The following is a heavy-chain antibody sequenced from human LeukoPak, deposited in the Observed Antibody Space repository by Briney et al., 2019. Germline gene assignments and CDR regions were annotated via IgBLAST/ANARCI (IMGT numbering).Heavy chain of an antibody. D-gene: IGHD6-13*01. CDR2: IYSGYST. Sequence: GRSLRLSCAAAGFTVSGKYMSWVRQAPRKELVWVSDIYSGYSTYYADSVKGRFTISRDNSKNTLYLQMNSLRAEDTAVYYCATGSRNLDHWGQGTLVTVSS. CDR1: GFTVSGKY. V-gene: IGHV3-53*01. CDR3: ATGSRNLDH. J-gene: IGHJ4*02.